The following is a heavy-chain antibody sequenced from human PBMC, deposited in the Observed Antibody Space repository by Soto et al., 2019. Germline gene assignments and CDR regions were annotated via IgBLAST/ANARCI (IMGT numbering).Heavy chain of an antibody. CDR1: GFTFTSSA. V-gene: IGHV1-58*01. J-gene: IGHJ6*02. CDR3: AATIIAAVGTGYYYGMDV. CDR2: IVVGSGDT. D-gene: IGHD6-13*01. Sequence: ASVKVSCKASGFTFTSSAVQWVRQARGQRRDWIGWIVVGSGDTNSAQKFQERVTITRDMSTSTAYIKLSSLRSEDTAVYYCAATIIAAVGTGYYYGMDVWGQGTTVTVSS.